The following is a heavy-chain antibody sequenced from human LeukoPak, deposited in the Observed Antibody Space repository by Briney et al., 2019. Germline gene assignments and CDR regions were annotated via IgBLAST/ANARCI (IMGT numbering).Heavy chain of an antibody. D-gene: IGHD6-19*01. Sequence: GGTLRLSCAASGFTFSSYGMSWVRQAPGKGLEWVANIKQDGSEKYYVDSVKGRFTISRDNAKNSLYLQMNSLRAEDTAVYYCARDPGQWLVRPFDYWGQGTLVTVSS. V-gene: IGHV3-7*01. J-gene: IGHJ4*02. CDR3: ARDPGQWLVRPFDY. CDR2: IKQDGSEK. CDR1: GFTFSSYG.